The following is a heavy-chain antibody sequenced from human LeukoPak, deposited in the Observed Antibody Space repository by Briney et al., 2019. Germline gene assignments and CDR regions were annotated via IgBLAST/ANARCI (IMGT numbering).Heavy chain of an antibody. V-gene: IGHV4-59*05. CDR1: GGSIRSYY. Sequence: SETLSLTCTVSGGSIRSYYWSWIRQPPGKGLEWIGSIYYSGSTYYNPSLKSRVTISVDTSKNQFSLKLSSVTAADTAVYYCAIVVWGVRSSGYYQTKPYFDYWGQGTLVTVSS. J-gene: IGHJ4*02. CDR2: IYYSGST. D-gene: IGHD3-22*01. CDR3: AIVVWGVRSSGYYQTKPYFDY.